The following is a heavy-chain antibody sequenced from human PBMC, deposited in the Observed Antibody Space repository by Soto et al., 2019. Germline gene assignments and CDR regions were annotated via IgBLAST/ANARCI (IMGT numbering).Heavy chain of an antibody. CDR2: INHSGNT. CDR1: GGSFSGYY. V-gene: IGHV4-34*01. Sequence: SETLSLTCAVYGGSFSGYYWSWIRPPPGKGLEWIGEINHSGNTNYSPSLESRVAISVDTSKNQFSLKLSSVTAADTAVYFCARGDCSGVSCYSSGADYWGLGTLVTV. D-gene: IGHD2-15*01. J-gene: IGHJ4*02. CDR3: ARGDCSGVSCYSSGADY.